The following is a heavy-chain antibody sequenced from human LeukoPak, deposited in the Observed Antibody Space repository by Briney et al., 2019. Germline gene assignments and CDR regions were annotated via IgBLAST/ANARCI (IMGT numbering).Heavy chain of an antibody. CDR2: ISGSGGST. J-gene: IGHJ4*02. CDR3: AKDFAVYSTSYYDY. Sequence: GGSLRLSCAASGFTFRSYAMSWVRQAPGKGLEWVSAISGSGGSTYYADSVKGRFTISRDNSKTTLYLQVNSLRAEDTAVYYCAKDFAVYSTSYYDYWGQGTLVIVSS. V-gene: IGHV3-23*01. D-gene: IGHD6-13*01. CDR1: GFTFRSYA.